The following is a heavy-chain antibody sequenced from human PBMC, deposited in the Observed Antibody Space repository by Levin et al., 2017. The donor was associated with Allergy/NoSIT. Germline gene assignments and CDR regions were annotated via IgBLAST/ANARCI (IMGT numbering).Heavy chain of an antibody. CDR2: ISGSGGST. V-gene: IGHV3-23*01. D-gene: IGHD3-22*01. CDR1: GFTFSSYA. Sequence: GGSLRLSCAASGFTFSSYAMSWVRQAPGKGLEWVSAISGSGGSTYYADSVKGRFTISRDNSKNTLYLQMNSLRAEDTAVYYCAKDRASWLLLLHLNGYFDRWGRGTLVTVSS. J-gene: IGHJ2*01. CDR3: AKDRASWLLLLHLNGYFDR.